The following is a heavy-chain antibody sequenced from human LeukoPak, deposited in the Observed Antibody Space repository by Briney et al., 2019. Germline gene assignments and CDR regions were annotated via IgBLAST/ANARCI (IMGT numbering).Heavy chain of an antibody. D-gene: IGHD3-16*01. V-gene: IGHV1-18*01. J-gene: IGHJ4*02. Sequence: GASVTVSCKASVYTFSHYVIAWVRQAPGQGREWMGWISVNNDNRFYAQNLQRRVTMTTDTSTSTAYMELRSLRSDDTAVYYCARSGPKAWALDYWGRGTLVTLSS. CDR3: ARSGPKAWALDY. CDR1: VYTFSHYV. CDR2: ISVNNDNR.